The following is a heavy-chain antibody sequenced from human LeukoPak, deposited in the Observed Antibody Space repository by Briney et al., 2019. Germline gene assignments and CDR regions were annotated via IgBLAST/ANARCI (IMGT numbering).Heavy chain of an antibody. CDR2: ISISSRYT. D-gene: IGHD3-16*01. Sequence: GGSLRLSCAASGFRFTTYSMSWVRQAPGKGLEWISSISISSRYTSYADSLKGRFTISRDNAKNSLYLQMNSLRAEDTAVYYCARDYHSGGFDYWGQGTLVTVSS. CDR1: GFRFTTYS. V-gene: IGHV3-21*01. CDR3: ARDYHSGGFDY. J-gene: IGHJ4*02.